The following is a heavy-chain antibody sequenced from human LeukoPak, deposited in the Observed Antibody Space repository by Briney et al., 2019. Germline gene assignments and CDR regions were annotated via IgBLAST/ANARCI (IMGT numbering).Heavy chain of an antibody. CDR1: GFSFSTYG. Sequence: PGGSLRLSCAASGFSFSTYGMHWVRQAPGKGLEWVTVISYDGSDKYYADSVKGRFTISRDNSRNTLYLQMNSLRVEDTAGYYCAKEVGTFTLDYWGQGTLVTVSS. J-gene: IGHJ4*02. CDR3: AKEVGTFTLDY. CDR2: ISYDGSDK. V-gene: IGHV3-30*18. D-gene: IGHD1-26*01.